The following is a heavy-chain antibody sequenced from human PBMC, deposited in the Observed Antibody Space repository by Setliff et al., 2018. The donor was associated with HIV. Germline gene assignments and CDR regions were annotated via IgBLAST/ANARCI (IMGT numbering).Heavy chain of an antibody. D-gene: IGHD3-22*01. CDR1: GFTFSDYY. CDR3: AREEERYYDSSGHDAFDI. Sequence: AGGSLRLSCAASGFTFSDYYMSWIRQAPGKGLEWVSYISSSSSYTNYADSVKGRFTISRDNAKNSLYLQMNSLRAEDTAVYYCAREEERYYDSSGHDAFDIWGQGTMVTVSS. V-gene: IGHV3-11*05. CDR2: ISSSSSYT. J-gene: IGHJ3*02.